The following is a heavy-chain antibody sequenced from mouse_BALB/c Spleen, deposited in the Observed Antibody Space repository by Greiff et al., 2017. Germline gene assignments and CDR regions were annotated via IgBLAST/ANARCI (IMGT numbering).Heavy chain of an antibody. D-gene: IGHD1-1*01. Sequence: QVQLQQSGAELVKPGASVKLSCKASGYTFTSYWMHWVKQRPGQGLEWIGEINPSNGRTNYNEKFKSKATLTVDKSSSTVYMQLSSLTSEDSAVYYCARSPIYYYGSSYAMDYWGQGTSVTVSS. CDR1: GYTFTSYW. CDR2: INPSNGRT. CDR3: ARSPIYYYGSSYAMDY. V-gene: IGHV1S81*02. J-gene: IGHJ4*01.